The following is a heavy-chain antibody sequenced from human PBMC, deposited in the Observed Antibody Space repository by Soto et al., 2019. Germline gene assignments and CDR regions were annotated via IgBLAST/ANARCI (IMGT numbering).Heavy chain of an antibody. J-gene: IGHJ6*04. CDR3: AVSSGYYYYGMDV. D-gene: IGHD1-26*01. V-gene: IGHV1-24*01. Sequence: ASVKVSCKVSGYTLTELSMHWVRQAPGKGLEWMGGFDPEDGETIYAQKFQGRVTISVDTSKNQFSLKLSSVTAADTAVYYCAVSSGYYYYGMDVWGKGTTVTVSS. CDR2: FDPEDGET. CDR1: GYTLTELS.